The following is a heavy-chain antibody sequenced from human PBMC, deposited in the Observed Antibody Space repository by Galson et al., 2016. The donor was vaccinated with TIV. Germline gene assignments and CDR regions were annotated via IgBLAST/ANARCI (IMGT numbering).Heavy chain of an antibody. CDR3: ARPPYCGGDCYKYDS. J-gene: IGHJ5*01. Sequence: TFSIYAMHWVRQAPGQSLEWMGWINGGNGNTKYSQRFQGRVTITSDTSASTAYMELSSLRSEDSAVYYCARPPYCGGDCYKYDSWGQGTLVTVSS. D-gene: IGHD2-21*01. V-gene: IGHV1-3*01. CDR2: INGGNGNT. CDR1: TFSIYA.